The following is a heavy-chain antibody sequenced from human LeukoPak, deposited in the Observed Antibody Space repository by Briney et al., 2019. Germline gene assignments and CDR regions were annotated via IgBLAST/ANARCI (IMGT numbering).Heavy chain of an antibody. V-gene: IGHV3-66*01. CDR1: GFTVSSNH. CDR2: IYSGGST. J-gene: IGHJ5*02. Sequence: GGSLRLSCAASGFTVSSNHMSWVRQAPGKGLEWVSVIYSGGSTYYADSVKGRFTISRDNSKNTLYLQMNSLRAEDTAVYYCARETRLDHSWVSWGQGTLVTVSS. D-gene: IGHD6-19*01. CDR3: ARETRLDHSWVS.